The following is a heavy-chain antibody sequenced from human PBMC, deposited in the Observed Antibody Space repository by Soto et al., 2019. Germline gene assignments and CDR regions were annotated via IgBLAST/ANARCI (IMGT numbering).Heavy chain of an antibody. J-gene: IGHJ6*02. V-gene: IGHV1-69*06. CDR3: ARDFPPGRIAAAGTWPGRGMDV. Sequence: SVKVSCKASGGTFSSYAISWVRQAPGQGLEWMGGIIPIFGTANYAQKFQGRVTITADKSTSTAYMELSSLRSEDTAVYYCARDFPPGRIAAAGTWPGRGMDVWGQGTTVTVSS. CDR1: GGTFSSYA. CDR2: IIPIFGTA. D-gene: IGHD6-13*01.